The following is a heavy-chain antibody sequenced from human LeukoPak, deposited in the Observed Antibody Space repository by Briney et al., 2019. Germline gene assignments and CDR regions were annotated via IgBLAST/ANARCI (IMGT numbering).Heavy chain of an antibody. CDR2: TYTSGST. Sequence: SQTLSLTCTVSGGSISSGSYYWSWIRQPAGKGLEWIGRTYTSGSTNYNPSLKSRVTISVDTSKNQFSLKLSSVTAADTAVYYCARDGSYCSSTSCYNGWFDPWGQGTLVTVSS. V-gene: IGHV4-61*02. CDR3: ARDGSYCSSTSCYNGWFDP. D-gene: IGHD2-2*02. J-gene: IGHJ5*02. CDR1: GGSISSGSYY.